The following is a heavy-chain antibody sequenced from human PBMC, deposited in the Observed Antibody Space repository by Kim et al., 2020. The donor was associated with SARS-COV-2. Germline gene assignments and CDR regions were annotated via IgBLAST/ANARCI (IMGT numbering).Heavy chain of an antibody. CDR3: AHDADSYYTFHF. V-gene: IGHV3-15*01. Sequence: GGSLRLSCAASGLSFVDARMTWVRQAPGKGLEWVARIKAKAGGGTTDYAAPVKGRFTISRDDSKNTQYLQMNSLRVEDTGTYYCAHDADSYYTFHFWGQGTLVTVSS. CDR2: IKAKAGGGTT. CDR1: GLSFVDAR. D-gene: IGHD2-21*01. J-gene: IGHJ4*02.